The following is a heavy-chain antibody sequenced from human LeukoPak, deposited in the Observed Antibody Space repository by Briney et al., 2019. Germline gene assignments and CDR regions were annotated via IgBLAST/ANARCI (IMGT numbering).Heavy chain of an antibody. CDR3: VKSGGYGLIDY. V-gene: IGHV4-39*01. CDR2: IYYTGST. Sequence: SETLSLTCAVSGASISGSGYYLGWIRQPPGKGLEWIGNIYYTGSTYYNASLQSRVTISIDMSKNQFSLRLSTVTAADTAMYYCVKSGGYGLIDYWGQGTLVTVSS. D-gene: IGHD6-19*01. J-gene: IGHJ4*02. CDR1: GASISGSGYY.